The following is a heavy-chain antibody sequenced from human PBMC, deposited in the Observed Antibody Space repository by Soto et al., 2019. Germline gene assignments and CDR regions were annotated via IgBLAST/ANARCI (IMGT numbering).Heavy chain of an antibody. CDR1: GGSISSGDYY. V-gene: IGHV4-30-4*01. CDR2: IYYSGST. J-gene: IGHJ4*02. Sequence: SSETLSLTCTVSGGSISSGDYYWSWIRQPPGKGLEWIGYIYYSGSTYYNPSLKSRVTISVDTSKNQFSLKLSSVTAADTAVYYCARGPSTTVTTGRFFDYWGQGTLVTVSS. CDR3: ARGPSTTVTTGRFFDY. D-gene: IGHD4-17*01.